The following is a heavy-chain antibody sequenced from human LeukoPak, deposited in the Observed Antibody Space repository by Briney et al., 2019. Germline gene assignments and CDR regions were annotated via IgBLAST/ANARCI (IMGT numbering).Heavy chain of an antibody. CDR2: IYYSGST. V-gene: IGHV4-30-4*01. CDR3: ARDLTGGAFDI. CDR1: GGSISSGDYY. J-gene: IGHJ3*02. Sequence: SQTLSLTCTVSGGSISSGDYYWSWIRQPPGKGLECIGYIYYSGSTYYNPSLKSRVTISVDTSKKQFSLKLSSVTAADTAVYYCARDLTGGAFDIWGQGTMVTVSS. D-gene: IGHD3-9*01.